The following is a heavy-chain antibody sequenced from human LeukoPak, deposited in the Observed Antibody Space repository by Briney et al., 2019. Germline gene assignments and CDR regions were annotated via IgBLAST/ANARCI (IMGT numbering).Heavy chain of an antibody. CDR2: IYYSGST. CDR3: ARAMYYYDSSGYYSGYYYYYMDV. J-gene: IGHJ6*03. D-gene: IGHD3-22*01. CDR1: GGSISSYY. Sequence: SETLSLTCTVSGGSISSYYWSWIRQPPGKGLEWIGYIYYSGSTNYNPSLKSRVTISVDTSKNQFSLKLSSVTAADTAVYYCARAMYYYDSSGYYSGYYYYYMDVWGKGTTVTVSS. V-gene: IGHV4-59*01.